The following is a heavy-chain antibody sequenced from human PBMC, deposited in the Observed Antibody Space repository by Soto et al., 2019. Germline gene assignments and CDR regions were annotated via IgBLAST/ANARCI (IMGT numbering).Heavy chain of an antibody. Sequence: QVQLVESGGGVVQPGRSLRLSCAASGFTFSSYAMHWVRQAPGKGLEWVAVISYDGSNKYYADSVKGRFTISRDNSKNTLYLQMNSLRAEDTAVYYCARDPEAVAGRGPDYWGQGTLVTVSS. J-gene: IGHJ4*02. CDR2: ISYDGSNK. CDR3: ARDPEAVAGRGPDY. CDR1: GFTFSSYA. V-gene: IGHV3-30-3*01. D-gene: IGHD6-19*01.